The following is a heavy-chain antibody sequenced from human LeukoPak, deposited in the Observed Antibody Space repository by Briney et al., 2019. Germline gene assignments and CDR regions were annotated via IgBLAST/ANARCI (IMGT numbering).Heavy chain of an antibody. CDR2: IKSKTDGETT. D-gene: IGHD3-22*01. Sequence: GGSLRLXCAASGFTFSNAWMSWVRQAPGKGLEWVGRIKSKTDGETTDYAAPVKGRFTISRDDSKNTLYLQMTSLKTEDTAVYYCTTDSLYYDSSGYYRYYYYYYMDVWGKGTTVTVSS. J-gene: IGHJ6*03. CDR3: TTDSLYYDSSGYYRYYYYYYMDV. CDR1: GFTFSNAW. V-gene: IGHV3-15*01.